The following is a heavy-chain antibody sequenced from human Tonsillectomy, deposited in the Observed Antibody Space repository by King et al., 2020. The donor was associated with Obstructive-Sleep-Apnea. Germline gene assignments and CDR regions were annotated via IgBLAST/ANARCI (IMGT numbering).Heavy chain of an antibody. CDR2: ISGSGSTT. CDR1: GFTFSSYA. J-gene: IGHJ3*02. V-gene: IGHV3-64*01. Sequence: VQLVESGGGLVQPGGSLRLSCAASGFTFSSYAMHWVRQAPGKGLEYVAAISGSGSTTYYANSVKGRFTISRDNSNNTLFLQMGSLRPEDTAVYYCARVGAAVAFDIWGQGTMVTVSS. D-gene: IGHD6-25*01. CDR3: ARVGAAVAFDI.